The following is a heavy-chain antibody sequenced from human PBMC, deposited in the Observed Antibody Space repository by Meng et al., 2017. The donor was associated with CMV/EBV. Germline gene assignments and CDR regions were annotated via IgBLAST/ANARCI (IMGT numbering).Heavy chain of an antibody. Sequence: GGSLRLSCAASGFTFSSYWMSWVRQAPGKGLEWVANIKQDGSEKYYVDSVKGRFTISRDNSKNTLYLQMNSLRAEDTAVYYCARAMVNDFWSGSIVYYYYGMDVWGQGTTVTVSS. D-gene: IGHD3-3*01. CDR3: ARAMVNDFWSGSIVYYYYGMDV. J-gene: IGHJ6*02. CDR2: IKQDGSEK. V-gene: IGHV3-7*01. CDR1: GFTFSSYW.